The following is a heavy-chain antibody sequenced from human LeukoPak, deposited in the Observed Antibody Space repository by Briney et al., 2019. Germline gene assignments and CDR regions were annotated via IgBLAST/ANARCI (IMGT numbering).Heavy chain of an antibody. D-gene: IGHD3-3*01. CDR3: AISRPYDYWTGYYVADKNWFDP. CDR1: GGSISSSRNY. J-gene: IGHJ5*02. CDR2: IYDRTNS. V-gene: IGHV4-39*01. Sequence: PSETLSLTCIVSGGSISSSRNYWGWIRQPPGKGLEWIGSIYDRTNSDYNPSLKSRVTISVDTSKNQFSLSLTSVTAADTAVYFCAISRPYDYWTGYYVADKNWFDPWGQGTLVSVSS.